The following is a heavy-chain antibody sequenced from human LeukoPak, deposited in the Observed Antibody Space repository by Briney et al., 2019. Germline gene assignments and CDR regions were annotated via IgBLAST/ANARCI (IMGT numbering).Heavy chain of an antibody. CDR1: SVSLTNYY. D-gene: IGHD6-19*01. CDR3: ARVGSGGAWFDF. Sequence: SETLSLTCTVSSVSLTNYYWSWIRQPPGKGLEWIGYIFFSGTTNYNPSLKSRVTISVDTSKNQFSLKKTSVTAADTAVYFCARVGSGGAWFDFWGQGTLVTVSS. J-gene: IGHJ4*02. V-gene: IGHV4-59*01. CDR2: IFFSGTT.